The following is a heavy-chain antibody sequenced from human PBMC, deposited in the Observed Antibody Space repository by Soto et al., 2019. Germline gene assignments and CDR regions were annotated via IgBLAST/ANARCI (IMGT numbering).Heavy chain of an antibody. CDR1: GFTFSSYW. V-gene: IGHV3-74*01. J-gene: IGHJ6*02. D-gene: IGHD3-3*01. Sequence: LRLSCAASGFTFSSYWMHWVRQAPGKGLVWVSRINSDGSSTSYADSVKGQFTISRDNAKNTLYLQMNSLRAEDTAVYYCAREWSYDFWSGYYRYYGMDVWGQGTTVTVSS. CDR3: AREWSYDFWSGYYRYYGMDV. CDR2: INSDGSST.